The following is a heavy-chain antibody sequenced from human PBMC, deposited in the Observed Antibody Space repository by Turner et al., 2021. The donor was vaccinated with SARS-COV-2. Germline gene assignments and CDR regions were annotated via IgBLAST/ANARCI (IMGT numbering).Heavy chain of an antibody. Sequence: EVQLVESGGGLVQPGGSLRLSCAASGFTCSNYWMSWVRQAPGKGLEWVANIKEDGSWKYYVDSVKGRFTISRDNAKNSLYLQMNSLRAEDTAVYYCARSSVDSGYEDDYYYYYGMDVWGQGTTVTVSS. CDR2: IKEDGSWK. CDR3: ARSSVDSGYEDDYYYYYGMDV. D-gene: IGHD5-12*01. CDR1: GFTCSNYW. V-gene: IGHV3-7*03. J-gene: IGHJ6*02.